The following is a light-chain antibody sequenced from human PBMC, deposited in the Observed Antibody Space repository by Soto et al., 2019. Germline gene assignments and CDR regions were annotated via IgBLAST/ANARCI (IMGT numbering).Light chain of an antibody. CDR1: QTVNNNY. CDR2: GAP. CDR3: QQYGSSPRT. Sequence: ELVLTQSPGTLSLSPGERATLSCRASQTVNNNYLAWYQQIPGQAPRLLISGAPGRATGTPDRFSGSASGTDFALTISRLEPEDFAVYYCQQYGSSPRTVGGGTKVDSK. J-gene: IGKJ4*01. V-gene: IGKV3-20*01.